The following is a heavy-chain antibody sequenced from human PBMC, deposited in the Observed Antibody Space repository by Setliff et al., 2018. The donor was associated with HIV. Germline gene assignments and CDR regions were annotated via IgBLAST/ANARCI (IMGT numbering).Heavy chain of an antibody. CDR1: GYMFIAYG. Sequence: ASVKVSCKTSGYMFIAYGMSWVRRAPGQGLEWMGWIGPYNGRTEYAQEFQGRVSLTIDTSASTAYMELRSLRSDDTAVYYCARDSGGGYNYGYGVDYWGQGTLVTVSS. CDR2: IGPYNGRT. V-gene: IGHV1-18*01. J-gene: IGHJ4*02. CDR3: ARDSGGGYNYGYGVDY. D-gene: IGHD5-18*01.